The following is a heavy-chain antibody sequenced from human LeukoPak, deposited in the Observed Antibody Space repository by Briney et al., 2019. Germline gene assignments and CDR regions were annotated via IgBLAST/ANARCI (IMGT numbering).Heavy chain of an antibody. D-gene: IGHD2-2*02. V-gene: IGHV3-21*01. CDR2: ISTSTSYI. CDR3: AREDCSSTSCYIPLNYYYYYMDV. Sequence: GGSLRLSCAASGFPFSTYVMTWVRPAPGKGLEWVSSISTSTSYIYYADSVKGRFTISRDNAKNSLYLQMNSLRAEDTAVYYCAREDCSSTSCYIPLNYYYYYMDVWGKGTTVTVSS. CDR1: GFPFSTYV. J-gene: IGHJ6*03.